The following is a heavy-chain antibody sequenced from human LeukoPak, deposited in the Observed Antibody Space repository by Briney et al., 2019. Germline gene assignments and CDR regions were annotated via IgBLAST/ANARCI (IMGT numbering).Heavy chain of an antibody. Sequence: PGGSLRLSCAASGFTVSSNYMSWVRQAPGKGLEWVSVIYSGGSTYYADSVKGRFTISRDNSKNTLYLQMNSLRAEDTAVYYCARDLANSGWYWGDDAFDIWGQGTMVTVSS. V-gene: IGHV3-53*05. J-gene: IGHJ3*02. CDR1: GFTVSSNY. CDR3: ARDLANSGWYWGDDAFDI. D-gene: IGHD6-19*01. CDR2: IYSGGST.